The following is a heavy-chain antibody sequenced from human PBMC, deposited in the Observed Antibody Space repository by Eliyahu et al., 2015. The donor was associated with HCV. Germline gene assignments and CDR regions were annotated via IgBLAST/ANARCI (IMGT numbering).Heavy chain of an antibody. Sequence: EAQLVESGGGLVQPGGSLRLSCAASGFTLSSNNMNWVRQAPGKGPEWISYISTTSSAIYYADSVKGRFTISRDNAKNSLYLQMTNLRVEDTAVYYCASSIGGHTSGWGRPFDPWGQGTLVTVSS. CDR3: ASSIGGHTSGWGRPFDP. CDR1: GFTLSSNN. V-gene: IGHV3-48*01. J-gene: IGHJ5*02. D-gene: IGHD6-19*01. CDR2: ISTTSSAI.